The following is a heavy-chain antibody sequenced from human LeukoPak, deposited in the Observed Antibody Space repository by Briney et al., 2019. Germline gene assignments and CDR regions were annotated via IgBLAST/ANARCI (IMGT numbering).Heavy chain of an antibody. CDR1: GFTFSNAW. V-gene: IGHV3-15*01. CDR3: TTDDYGDLVFDY. D-gene: IGHD4-17*01. CDR2: IKSKTDGGTT. Sequence: KPRGSLRLSCAASGFTFSNAWMSWVRQAPGKGLEWVGRIKSKTDGGTTDYAAPVKGRFTISRDDSKNTLYLQMNSLKTEDTAVYYCTTDDYGDLVFDYWGQGTLVTVSS. J-gene: IGHJ4*02.